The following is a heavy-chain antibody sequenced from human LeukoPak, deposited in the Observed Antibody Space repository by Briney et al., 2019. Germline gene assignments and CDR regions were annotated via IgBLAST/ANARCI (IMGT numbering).Heavy chain of an antibody. Sequence: ASVKVSCKVSGYTLTELSMHWVRQAPGKGLEWMGGFDPEDGETIYAQKFQGRVTMTEDTSTDTAYMELSSLRSEDTAVYYCATLVEQQLGEAYWGQGTLVTVSS. D-gene: IGHD6-13*01. V-gene: IGHV1-24*01. CDR2: FDPEDGET. J-gene: IGHJ4*02. CDR3: ATLVEQQLGEAY. CDR1: GYTLTELS.